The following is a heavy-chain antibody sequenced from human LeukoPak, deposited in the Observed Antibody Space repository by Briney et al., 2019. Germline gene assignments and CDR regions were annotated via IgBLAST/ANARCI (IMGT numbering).Heavy chain of an antibody. Sequence: PSETLSLTCTVSGVSISSSNSYWGWIRQPPGKGLEWIGSIYHSGSTYYNPSLKSRVTISVDTSKNQFSLKLSSVTAADTAVYYCARDRRSMVKGDYFDYWGQGTLVTVSS. CDR1: GVSISSSNSY. V-gene: IGHV4-39*07. D-gene: IGHD5-18*01. J-gene: IGHJ4*02. CDR3: ARDRRSMVKGDYFDY. CDR2: IYHSGST.